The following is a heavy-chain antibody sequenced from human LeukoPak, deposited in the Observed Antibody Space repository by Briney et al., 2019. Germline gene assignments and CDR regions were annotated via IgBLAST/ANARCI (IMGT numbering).Heavy chain of an antibody. J-gene: IGHJ4*02. CDR3: ARWGSGVVVPAAIRGDY. D-gene: IGHD2-2*02. Sequence: SETLCLTCAVYGGSLSGYYWSWIRQPPGKGLEWIGEINHSGSTNYNPSLKSRVTISVDTSKNQFSLKLSSVTAADTAVYYCARWGSGVVVPAAIRGDYWGQGTLVTVSS. CDR1: GGSLSGYY. V-gene: IGHV4-34*01. CDR2: INHSGST.